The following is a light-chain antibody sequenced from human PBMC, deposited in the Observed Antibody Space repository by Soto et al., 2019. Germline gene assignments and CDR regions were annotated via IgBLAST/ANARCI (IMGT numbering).Light chain of an antibody. V-gene: IGLV8-61*01. Sequence: QTVVTQEPSFSVSPGRTVTLTCGLSSGSVSTSYYPSWYQQTPGQAPRTLIYSTNTRSSGVPDRFSGSILGSKAALTITGAQADDESDYYCVLYIGSGISVFGGGTKLTVL. CDR3: VLYIGSGISV. CDR1: SGSVSTSYY. CDR2: STN. J-gene: IGLJ3*02.